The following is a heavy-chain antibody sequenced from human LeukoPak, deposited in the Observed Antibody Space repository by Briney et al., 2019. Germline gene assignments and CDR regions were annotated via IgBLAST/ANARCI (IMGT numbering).Heavy chain of an antibody. Sequence: GGSLRLSCAASGFTFSSYWMSWVRQAPGKGLEWVANINKDGSDKYYVNSVKGRFTISRDNAKNSLYLQMNSLRAEDTAVYYCARLSTAVADSDYWGQGTLVTVSS. CDR2: INKDGSDK. CDR1: GFTFSSYW. J-gene: IGHJ4*02. V-gene: IGHV3-7*01. CDR3: ARLSTAVADSDY. D-gene: IGHD6-13*01.